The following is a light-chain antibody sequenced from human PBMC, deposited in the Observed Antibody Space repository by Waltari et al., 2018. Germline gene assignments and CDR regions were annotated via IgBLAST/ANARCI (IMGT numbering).Light chain of an antibody. CDR1: QSISTW. CDR2: KAS. Sequence: DIQMTQSPSTLSASVGDRGPITCRASQSISTWLAWYQQKPGKAPNLLIYKASALESGVPSRFSGSGSATDFTLTISGLQPDDFATYFCQQYNTFPWTFGQGTKVEIK. V-gene: IGKV1-5*03. CDR3: QQYNTFPWT. J-gene: IGKJ1*01.